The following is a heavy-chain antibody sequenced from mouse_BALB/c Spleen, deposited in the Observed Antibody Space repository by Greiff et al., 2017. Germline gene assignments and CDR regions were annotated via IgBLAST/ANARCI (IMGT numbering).Heavy chain of an antibody. CDR2: INPSTGYT. CDR3: ARAILRLRAMDY. Sequence: QVQLQQSGAELAKPGASVKMSCKASGYTFTSYWMHWVKQRPGQGLEWIGYINPSTGYTEYNQKFKDKATLTADKSSSTAYMQLSSLTSEDSAVYYCARAILRLRAMDYWGQGTSVTVSS. CDR1: GYTFTSYW. J-gene: IGHJ4*01. V-gene: IGHV1-7*01. D-gene: IGHD1-2*01.